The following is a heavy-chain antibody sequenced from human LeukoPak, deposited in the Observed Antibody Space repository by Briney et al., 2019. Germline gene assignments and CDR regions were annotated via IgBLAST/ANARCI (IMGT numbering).Heavy chain of an antibody. D-gene: IGHD2-21*02. J-gene: IGHJ4*02. CDR1: GFTFSSYA. CDR3: AKSHHVTAIDY. CDR2: ISYDGSNK. Sequence: GGSLRLSCAASGFTFSSYAMHWVRQAPGKGLEWVAVISYDGSNKYYADSVKGRFTISRDNSKNTLYLQMNSLRAEDTAVYYCAKSHHVTAIDYWGQGTLVTVSS. V-gene: IGHV3-30*04.